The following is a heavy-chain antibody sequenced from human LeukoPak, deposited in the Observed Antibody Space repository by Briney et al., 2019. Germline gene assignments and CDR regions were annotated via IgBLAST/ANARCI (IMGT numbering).Heavy chain of an antibody. CDR3: AKATDIVATTYFDY. V-gene: IGHV3-30*02. CDR1: GFTFSVYG. J-gene: IGHJ4*02. D-gene: IGHD5-12*01. CDR2: TRYDGTDK. Sequence: PGGSLRLSCAASGFTFSVYGMHWVRQAPGKGLEWVAFTRYDGTDKYYADSVRGRFTISRDNSKNTLYLQMNSLRAEDTAVYYCAKATDIVATTYFDYWGQGTLVTVSS.